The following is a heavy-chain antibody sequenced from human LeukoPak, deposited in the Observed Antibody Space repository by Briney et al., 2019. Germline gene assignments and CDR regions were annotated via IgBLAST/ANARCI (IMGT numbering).Heavy chain of an antibody. D-gene: IGHD2-2*01. CDR2: INPNSGGT. Sequence: ASVKVSCKASGYTFTGYYMHWVRQAPGLGLEWMGWINPNSGGTNYAQKFQGRVTMTRDTSISTAYMELSRLRSDDTAVYYCARGDIVVVPAAPRKWFDPWGQGTLVTVSS. CDR1: GYTFTGYY. V-gene: IGHV1-2*02. J-gene: IGHJ5*02. CDR3: ARGDIVVVPAAPRKWFDP.